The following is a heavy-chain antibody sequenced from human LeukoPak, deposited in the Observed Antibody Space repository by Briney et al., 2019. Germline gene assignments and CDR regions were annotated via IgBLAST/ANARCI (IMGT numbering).Heavy chain of an antibody. CDR1: GDSISSYY. CDR2: VYYTGST. Sequence: PSETLSLTCTVSGDSISSYYWSWIRQPPGKGLEWIGYVYYTGSTSYNPSLKTRITMSVDTSKNQFSLKLNSVTAADTAVYYCARFDYGSGAYYSNQWGQGTLVTVSS. CDR3: ARFDYGSGAYYSNQ. D-gene: IGHD3-10*01. V-gene: IGHV4-59*01. J-gene: IGHJ4*02.